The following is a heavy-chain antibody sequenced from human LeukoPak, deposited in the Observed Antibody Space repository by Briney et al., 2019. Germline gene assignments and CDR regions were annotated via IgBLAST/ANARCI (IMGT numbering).Heavy chain of an antibody. V-gene: IGHV1-18*01. CDR3: ARDRRIQLWEYYFDY. J-gene: IGHJ4*02. CDR1: GYTFTSYG. CDR2: ISAYNGNT. D-gene: IGHD5-18*01. Sequence: ASVKVSCKASGYTFTSYGISWVRQAPGQGLEWMGWISAYNGNTNYAQKLQGRVTMTTDTSTSTAYMELRSLRSDDTAVCYCARDRRIQLWEYYFDYWGQGTLVTVSS.